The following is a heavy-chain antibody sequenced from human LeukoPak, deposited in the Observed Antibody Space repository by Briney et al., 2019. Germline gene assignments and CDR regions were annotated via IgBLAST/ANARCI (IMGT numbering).Heavy chain of an antibody. D-gene: IGHD6-19*01. V-gene: IGHV6-1*01. J-gene: IGHJ4*02. Sequence: SQTLSPTCAISGDSVSSKSATWNWIRQSPSRGLEWLGKTYYRSKWYNDSAVSVTSRITISPDTSKNQFSLQLNSVTPEDTAVYYCARDPRVSAGWQFDYWGQGTLVTVSS. CDR2: TYYRSKWYN. CDR3: ARDPRVSAGWQFDY. CDR1: GDSVSSKSAT.